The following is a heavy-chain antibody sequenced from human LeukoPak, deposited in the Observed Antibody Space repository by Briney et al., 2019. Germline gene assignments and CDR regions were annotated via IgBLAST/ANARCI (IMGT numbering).Heavy chain of an antibody. CDR1: GGSISSSSYY. V-gene: IGHV4-39*07. D-gene: IGHD6-19*01. J-gene: IGHJ4*02. CDR2: IYYSGST. CDR3: ARDDGGLAVAGTEGAFDY. Sequence: SETLSLTCTVSGGSISSSSYYWGWIRQPPGKGLEWIGSIYYSGSTYYNPSLKSRVTISVDTSKNQFSLKLSSVTAADTAVYYCARDDGGLAVAGTEGAFDYWGQGTLVTVSS.